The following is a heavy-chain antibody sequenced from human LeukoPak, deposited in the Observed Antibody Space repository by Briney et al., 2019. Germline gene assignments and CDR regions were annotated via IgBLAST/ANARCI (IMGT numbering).Heavy chain of an antibody. CDR3: AKLQIVGATPFDY. CDR1: GFTFSSYA. J-gene: IGHJ4*02. D-gene: IGHD1-26*01. CDR2: ISGSGGGT. Sequence: PGGSLRLSCAASGFTFSSYAMSWVRQAPGKGLEGVSAISGSGGGTYYADSVKGGFTIYRENYKNTVYLQMNSLRAEDTAVYYCAKLQIVGATPFDYWGQGTLVTVSS. V-gene: IGHV3-23*01.